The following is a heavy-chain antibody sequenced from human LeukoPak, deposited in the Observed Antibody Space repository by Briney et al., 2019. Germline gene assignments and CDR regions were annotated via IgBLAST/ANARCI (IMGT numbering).Heavy chain of an antibody. J-gene: IGHJ4*02. Sequence: ASVKVSCKASGYTFTSYGISWVRQAPRQGLEWMGWISAYNGNTHYAQKLQGRVTMITDTSTSTDYMELRSLRSDDTAVYYCARGLSRGGLVGSAFDYWGQGTLVTVSS. V-gene: IGHV1-18*01. CDR3: ARGLSRGGLVGSAFDY. CDR2: ISAYNGNT. CDR1: GYTFTSYG. D-gene: IGHD6-19*01.